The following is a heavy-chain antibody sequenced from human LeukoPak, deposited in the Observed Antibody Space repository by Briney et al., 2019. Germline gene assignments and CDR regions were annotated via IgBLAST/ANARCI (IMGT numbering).Heavy chain of an antibody. V-gene: IGHV3-66*01. J-gene: IGHJ6*04. CDR1: GITVSSHY. Sequence: GGSLRLSCAASGITVSSHYMTWVRQAPGKGLEWVSVIDSGGSTNSADSVKGRFSVSRDNSKNTLYLQMNSLRVEDTAVYYCARTYGDYDYYFGMDVWGKGGKVTVSS. D-gene: IGHD4-17*01. CDR3: ARTYGDYDYYFGMDV. CDR2: IDSGGST.